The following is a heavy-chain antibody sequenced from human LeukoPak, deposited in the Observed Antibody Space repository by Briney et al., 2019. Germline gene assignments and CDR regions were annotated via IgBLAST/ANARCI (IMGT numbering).Heavy chain of an antibody. D-gene: IGHD6-6*01. CDR2: ISSSSSYI. CDR3: ATGIAALFYFGY. J-gene: IGHJ4*02. V-gene: IGHV3-21*01. Sequence: GGSLRLSCAASGFTFSSYSMNWVRQAPGKGLEWVSSISSSSSYIYYADSVKGRFTISRDNAKNSLYLQMNSLRAEDTAVYYCATGIAALFYFGYWGQGTLVTVSS. CDR1: GFTFSSYS.